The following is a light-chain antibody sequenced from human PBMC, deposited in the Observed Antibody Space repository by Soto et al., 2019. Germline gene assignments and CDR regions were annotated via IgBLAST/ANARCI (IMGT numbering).Light chain of an antibody. CDR3: SSYTISSTSHVV. CDR1: STDVGGYNY. V-gene: IGLV2-11*01. Sequence: QSALTQPRSVSGSPGQSVTISCTGTSTDVGGYNYVSWYQQHPGKAPKLMIYDVTKRPSGVPDRFSGSKSGNTASLTISGLQAADEADYYCSSYTISSTSHVVFGGGTKLTVL. CDR2: DVT. J-gene: IGLJ2*01.